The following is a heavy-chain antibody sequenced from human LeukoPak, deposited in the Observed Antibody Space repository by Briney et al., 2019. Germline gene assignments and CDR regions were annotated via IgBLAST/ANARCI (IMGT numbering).Heavy chain of an antibody. CDR3: ARETGLIAARPFDY. Sequence: PSETLSLTCTVSGGSISSGSYYWSWIRQPAGKGLEWIGRIYTSGSTNYNPSLKSRVTISVDTSKNQFSLKLSSVTAADTAVYYCARETGLIAARPFDYWGQGTLVTVSS. CDR1: GGSISSGSYY. CDR2: IYTSGST. J-gene: IGHJ4*02. V-gene: IGHV4-61*02. D-gene: IGHD6-6*01.